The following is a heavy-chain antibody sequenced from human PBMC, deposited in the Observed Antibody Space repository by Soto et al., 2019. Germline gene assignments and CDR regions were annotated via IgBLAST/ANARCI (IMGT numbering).Heavy chain of an antibody. J-gene: IGHJ4*02. Sequence: GGPLRLSCAASGFTFSNAWMSWVRQAPGKGLEWVGRIKSKTDGGTADYAAPVKGRFTISRDDSKNTLYLQMNSLKTEDTAVYYCTSQYDILTGYPSTHFDYWGQGTLVTVSS. CDR2: IKSKTDGGTA. CDR3: TSQYDILTGYPSTHFDY. CDR1: GFTFSNAW. V-gene: IGHV3-15*01. D-gene: IGHD3-9*01.